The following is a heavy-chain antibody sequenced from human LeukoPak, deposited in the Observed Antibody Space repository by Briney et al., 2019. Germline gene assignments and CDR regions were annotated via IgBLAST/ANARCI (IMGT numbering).Heavy chain of an antibody. Sequence: WASVKVSCKASGYTFTSYGISWVRQAPGQGLEWMGGIIPIFGTANYAQKFQGRVTITTDESTSTAYMELSSLRSEDTAVYYCARPTIFGVEYYFDYWGQGTLVTVSS. CDR1: GYTFTSYG. D-gene: IGHD3-3*01. V-gene: IGHV1-69*05. CDR2: IIPIFGTA. CDR3: ARPTIFGVEYYFDY. J-gene: IGHJ4*02.